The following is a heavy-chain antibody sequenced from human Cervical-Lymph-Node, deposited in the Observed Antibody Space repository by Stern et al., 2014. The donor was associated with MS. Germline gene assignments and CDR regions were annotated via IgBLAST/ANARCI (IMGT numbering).Heavy chain of an antibody. D-gene: IGHD1-26*01. J-gene: IGHJ4*02. Sequence: EVHLVESGGGLVKPGGSLRLSCAASGFAFSIYTMNWVRQAPGKGLEWVSSISSGGNYIYYADSVKGRFTMSRANVKNSVFLQMNSLRAEDAAVYYCARYGPYSGSYQIDLWGPGTLVTVSS. CDR1: GFAFSIYT. CDR2: ISSGGNYI. V-gene: IGHV3-21*01. CDR3: ARYGPYSGSYQIDL.